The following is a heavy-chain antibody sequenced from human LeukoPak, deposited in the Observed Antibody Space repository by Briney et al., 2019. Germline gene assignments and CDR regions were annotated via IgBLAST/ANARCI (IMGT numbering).Heavy chain of an antibody. CDR1: GFTFSDHY. CDR3: ARVNGWYYFDY. CDR2: TRNKANSYTT. D-gene: IGHD6-19*01. J-gene: IGHJ4*02. Sequence: GGSLRLSCAASGFTFSDHYMDWVRQAPGKGLEWVGRTRNKANSYTTEYAASVKGRFTISRDDSKNSLYLQMNSLKTEYTAVYYCARVNGWYYFDYWGQGTLVTVSS. V-gene: IGHV3-72*01.